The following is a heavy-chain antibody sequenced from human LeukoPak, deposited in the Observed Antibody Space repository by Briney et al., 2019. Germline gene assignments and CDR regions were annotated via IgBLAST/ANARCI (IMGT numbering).Heavy chain of an antibody. Sequence: ASVKVSCKASGYTSTGYYMHWVRQAPGQGLEWMGWINPNSGGTNYAQKFQGRVTMTRDTSISTAYVELSRLRSDDTAVYYCARDIGEDCSSTSCYPWGQGTLVTVSS. CDR2: INPNSGGT. D-gene: IGHD2-2*01. V-gene: IGHV1-2*02. CDR1: GYTSTGYY. CDR3: ARDIGEDCSSTSCYP. J-gene: IGHJ5*02.